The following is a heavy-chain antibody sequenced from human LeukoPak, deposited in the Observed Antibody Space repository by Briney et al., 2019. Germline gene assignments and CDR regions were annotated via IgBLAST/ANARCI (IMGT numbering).Heavy chain of an antibody. CDR3: AKRIVVVAARDAFDI. J-gene: IGHJ3*02. D-gene: IGHD2-15*01. CDR2: ISGSGGNT. V-gene: IGHV3-23*01. CDR1: GFTFSSYG. Sequence: GGSLRLSCAASGFTFSSYGMSWVRQAPGKGLERVSAISGSGGNTYYADSVKGRFTISRDNSKNTLYLQMNSLRAEDTAVYYCAKRIVVVAARDAFDIWGQGTMVTVSS.